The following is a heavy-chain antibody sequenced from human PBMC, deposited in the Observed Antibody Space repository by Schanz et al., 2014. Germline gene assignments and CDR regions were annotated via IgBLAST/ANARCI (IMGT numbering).Heavy chain of an antibody. CDR3: ARDSAEDTRYRPSNS. CDR1: GFTFSAYG. Sequence: QVQLVESGGGVVQPGRSLRLSCAASGFTFSAYGMHWVRQAPGKGLEWVAVIWYDGNNKYYADSVKGRFTISRDNAKNLLYLQMNSLRPDDTALYYCARDSAEDTRYRPSNSWGQGTLVTVSS. J-gene: IGHJ1*01. D-gene: IGHD4-4*01. CDR2: IWYDGNNK. V-gene: IGHV3-33*01.